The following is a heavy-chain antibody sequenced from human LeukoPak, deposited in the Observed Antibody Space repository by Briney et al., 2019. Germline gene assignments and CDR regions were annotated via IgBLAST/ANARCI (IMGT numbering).Heavy chain of an antibody. CDR1: GFTFGDYA. D-gene: IGHD3-3*01. Sequence: QPGRSLRLSCTASGFTFGDYAMSWVRQAPGKGLEWVGFIRSKAYGGTTEYAASVKGRFTISRDDSKSIAYLQMNSLKTEDTAVYYCTRERAQFGDFWSGYRTQGYYFDYWGQGTLVTVSS. CDR2: IRSKAYGGTT. V-gene: IGHV3-49*04. CDR3: TRERAQFGDFWSGYRTQGYYFDY. J-gene: IGHJ4*02.